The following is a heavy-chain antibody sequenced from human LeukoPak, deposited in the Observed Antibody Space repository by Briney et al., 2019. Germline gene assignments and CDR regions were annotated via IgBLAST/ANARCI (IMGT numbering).Heavy chain of an antibody. CDR1: GFTFSDYY. V-gene: IGHV3-11*05. CDR2: ISSSSSYT. J-gene: IGHJ4*02. CDR3: ARVGGSYSGDY. Sequence: GGSLRLSCAASGFTFSDYYMSWIRQAPGKGLEWVSYISSSSSYTNYADSVKGRFTISRDNAKNSLYLRMNSLRAEDTAVYYCARVGGSYSGDYWGQGTLVTVSS. D-gene: IGHD1-26*01.